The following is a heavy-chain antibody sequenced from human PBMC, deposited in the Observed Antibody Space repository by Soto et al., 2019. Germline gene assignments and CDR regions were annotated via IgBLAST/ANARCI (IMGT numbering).Heavy chain of an antibody. CDR3: ARGLASLPVFAFDI. J-gene: IGHJ3*02. CDR2: VYWNDDA. Sequence: QITLKGSGPTLVKPTQTLTLTCTLPGISLSTSGVGLGWIRQTPGKALEWLALVYWNDDAHYSPSLRSRLTIAKDTSKNQAVLTMTNMDPVDTATYYCARGLASLPVFAFDIWGQGTVVTVSS. V-gene: IGHV2-5*01. CDR1: GISLSTSGVG.